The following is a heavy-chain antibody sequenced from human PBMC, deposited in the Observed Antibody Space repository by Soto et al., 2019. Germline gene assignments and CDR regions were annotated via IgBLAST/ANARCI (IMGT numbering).Heavy chain of an antibody. Sequence: PSETLSLTCTVSGGSISSGGYYWSWIRQHPGKGLEWIGYIYYSGSTYYNPSLKSRVTISVDTSKNQFSLKLSSVTAADTAVYYCARGITIFGVVFHGFDYWGQGTLVTVSS. J-gene: IGHJ4*02. V-gene: IGHV4-31*03. D-gene: IGHD3-3*01. CDR3: ARGITIFGVVFHGFDY. CDR1: GGSISSGGYY. CDR2: IYYSGST.